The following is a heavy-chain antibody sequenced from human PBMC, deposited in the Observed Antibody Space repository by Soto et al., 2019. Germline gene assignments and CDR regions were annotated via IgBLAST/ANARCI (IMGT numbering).Heavy chain of an antibody. V-gene: IGHV4-34*01. Sequence: SETLSLTCAVYGGSFSGYYWSWIRQPPGKGLEWIGEINHSGSTNYNPSLKSRVTISVDTSKNQFSLKLSSVTAADTAVYYCARNREYYDFWSGYYYYYGMDVWCQGTTVTVSS. CDR1: GGSFSGYY. D-gene: IGHD3-3*01. J-gene: IGHJ6*02. CDR2: INHSGST. CDR3: ARNREYYDFWSGYYYYYGMDV.